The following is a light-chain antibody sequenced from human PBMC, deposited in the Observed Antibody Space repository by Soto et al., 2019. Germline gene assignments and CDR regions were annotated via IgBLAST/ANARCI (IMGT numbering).Light chain of an antibody. CDR1: QSVSSTY. CDR2: GVS. CDR3: QPLSTWPPIT. J-gene: IGKJ5*01. V-gene: IGKV3D-20*02. Sequence: EIGLSHSLGALSLYPGERATLSFRASQSVSSTYLAWYQQKPGQAPRVLIYGVSTRATGIPDRFSGSGSGTDFTLPISRLEPEDFAVYYCQPLSTWPPITFGQGTRLEIK.